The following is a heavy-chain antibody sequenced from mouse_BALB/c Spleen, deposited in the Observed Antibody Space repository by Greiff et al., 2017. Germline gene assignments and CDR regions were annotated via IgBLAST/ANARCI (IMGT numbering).Heavy chain of an antibody. CDR1: GFTFSSFG. CDR2: ISSGSSTI. CDR3: ARSRIYYGNYRYFDV. J-gene: IGHJ1*01. D-gene: IGHD2-1*01. V-gene: IGHV5-17*02. Sequence: DVQLVESGGGLVQPGGSRKLSCAASGFTFSSFGMHWVRQAPEKGLEWVAYISSGSSTIYYADTVKGRFTISRDNPKNTLFLQMTSLRSEDTAMYYCARSRIYYGNYRYFDVWGAGTTVTVSS.